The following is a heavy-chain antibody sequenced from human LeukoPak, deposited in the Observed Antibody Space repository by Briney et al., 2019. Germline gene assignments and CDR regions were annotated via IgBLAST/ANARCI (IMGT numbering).Heavy chain of an antibody. Sequence: GGSLRLSCAASGFTFSSYSMNWVRQAPGKGLEWVSSISSSRSYIYYADSVKVRFTISRDNAKNSLYLQMNSLRAEDTAVYYCARDIGNGDYVDAFDIWGQGTMVTVSS. J-gene: IGHJ3*02. D-gene: IGHD4-17*01. CDR2: ISSSRSYI. V-gene: IGHV3-21*01. CDR3: ARDIGNGDYVDAFDI. CDR1: GFTFSSYS.